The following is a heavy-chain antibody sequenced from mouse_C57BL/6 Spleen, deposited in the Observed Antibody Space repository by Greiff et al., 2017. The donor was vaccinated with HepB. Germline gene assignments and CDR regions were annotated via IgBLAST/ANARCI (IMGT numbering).Heavy chain of an antibody. CDR3: ARLRSYEWIAY. D-gene: IGHD1-1*01. V-gene: IGHV5-17*01. Sequence: DVMLVESGGGLVKPGGSLKLSCAASGFTFSDYGMHWVRQAPEKGLEWVAYISSGSSTIYYADTVKGRFTISRDNAKTTLFLQMTSLRSEDTAMYYCARLRSYEWIAYWGQGTLVTVSA. CDR1: GFTFSDYG. CDR2: ISSGSSTI. J-gene: IGHJ3*01.